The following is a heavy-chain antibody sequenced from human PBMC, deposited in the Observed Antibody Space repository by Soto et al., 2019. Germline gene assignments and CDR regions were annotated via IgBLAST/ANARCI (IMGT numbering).Heavy chain of an antibody. CDR1: GFTFSDYA. D-gene: IGHD6-19*01. V-gene: IGHV3-23*01. CDR2: ISAGGST. CDR3: ATFMTVTGPGWGRASEY. J-gene: IGHJ4*02. Sequence: PGGSLRLSCTASGFTFSDYAMSWVRQPPGKGLEWVSVISAGGSTYYADSVKGRFTVSRANSKNTLYLQMNSLRAEDTAVYYCATFMTVTGPGWGRASEYWGQGTRVTVSS.